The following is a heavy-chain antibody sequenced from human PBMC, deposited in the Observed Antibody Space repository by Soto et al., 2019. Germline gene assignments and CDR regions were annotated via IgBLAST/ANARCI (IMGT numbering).Heavy chain of an antibody. CDR1: GFTFSSYG. D-gene: IGHD6-19*01. J-gene: IGHJ6*02. CDR2: IWYDGSNK. V-gene: IGHV3-33*01. CDR3: ARDTIAGAGDYYYYGMDV. Sequence: GGSLRLSCAASGFTFSSYGMHWVRQAPGKGLEWVAVIWYDGSNKYYADSVKGRFTISRDNSKNTLYLQMNSLRAEDTAVYYCARDTIAGAGDYYYYGMDVWGQGTTVTVSS.